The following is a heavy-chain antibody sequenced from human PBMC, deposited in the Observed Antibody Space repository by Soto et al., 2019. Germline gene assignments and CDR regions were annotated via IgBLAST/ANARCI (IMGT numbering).Heavy chain of an antibody. Sequence: QVQLQESGPGLVKPSQTLSLTCTVSGGSISSAYYYWSWIRQHPGKGLEWIGYIYYNGITYYNPSLKSRVTISIATSKNQFSLRLSSVTAADTAVYYCARDNPGVTGPTLSYFGMDVWGQGTTVTVSS. CDR1: GGSISSAYYY. J-gene: IGHJ6*02. CDR3: ARDNPGVTGPTLSYFGMDV. CDR2: IYYNGIT. D-gene: IGHD1-1*01. V-gene: IGHV4-31*03.